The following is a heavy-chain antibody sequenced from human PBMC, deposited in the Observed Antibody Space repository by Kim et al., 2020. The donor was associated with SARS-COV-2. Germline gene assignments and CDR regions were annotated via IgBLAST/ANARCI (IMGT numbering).Heavy chain of an antibody. J-gene: IGHJ4*02. CDR3: ARPAGAATGGYYFDY. V-gene: IGHV4-34*01. Sequence: SETLSLTCAVYGGSFSGYYWTWIRQPPGKGLEWIGEITRSGSTNYNPSLKSRVTISVDTSKNQFSLKLNSVTAADAAVYYCARPAGAATGGYYFDYWRQGTLVTVSS. D-gene: IGHD6-13*01. CDR2: ITRSGST. CDR1: GGSFSGYY.